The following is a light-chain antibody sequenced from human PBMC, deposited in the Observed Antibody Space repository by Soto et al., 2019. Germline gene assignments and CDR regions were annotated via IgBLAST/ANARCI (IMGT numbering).Light chain of an antibody. CDR2: DAS. Sequence: DIQMTQSPSSLSASVGDRVTITCQASQDISNYLNWYQQKPGKAPKLLIYDASNLETGVPSRFSGSGSGTDFTFTISRLQPEDSATYYCQQYDNLRVTFGGGTNLEIK. CDR1: QDISNY. J-gene: IGKJ2*01. V-gene: IGKV1-33*01. CDR3: QQYDNLRVT.